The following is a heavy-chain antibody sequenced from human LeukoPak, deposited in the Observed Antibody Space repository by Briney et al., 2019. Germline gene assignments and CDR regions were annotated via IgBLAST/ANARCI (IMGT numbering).Heavy chain of an antibody. Sequence: GGSLRLSCAAPGFTFSSYWMSWVRQAPGKGLEWVANIKQDGSEKYYVDSVKGRFTISRDNAKNSLYLQMNSLRAEDTAVYYCARGSYSSSWYNWFDPWGQGTLVTVSS. D-gene: IGHD6-13*01. V-gene: IGHV3-7*01. J-gene: IGHJ5*02. CDR1: GFTFSSYW. CDR3: ARGSYSSSWYNWFDP. CDR2: IKQDGSEK.